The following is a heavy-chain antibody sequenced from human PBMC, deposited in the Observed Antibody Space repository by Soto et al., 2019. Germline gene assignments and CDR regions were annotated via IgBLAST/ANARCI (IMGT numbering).Heavy chain of an antibody. D-gene: IGHD3-3*01. Sequence: EVQLVESGGGLVKPGGSLRLSCAVSGFTFDKFWMNWVRQAPGKGLEWVGGIKSRTDGGTTDYAAPVKGRFTISRDDSKTMLYLQMNSLKPEDAGMYFCTTGRDDQPYWGQGTLVTVPS. J-gene: IGHJ4*02. CDR1: GFTFDKFW. V-gene: IGHV3-15*07. CDR2: IKSRTDGGTT. CDR3: TTGRDDQPY.